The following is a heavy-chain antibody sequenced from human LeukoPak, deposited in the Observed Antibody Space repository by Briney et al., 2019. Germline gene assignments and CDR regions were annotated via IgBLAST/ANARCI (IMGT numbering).Heavy chain of an antibody. Sequence: GGSLRLPCAASGFTVSSNYMSWVRQAPGKGLEWVSVIYSGGSTYYADSVKGRFTISRDNSKNTLYLQMNSLSAEDTAVYYCARDCYHGDDSPNGEGPTYGMDVWGQGTTVTVSS. V-gene: IGHV3-66*01. J-gene: IGHJ6*02. CDR1: GFTVSSNY. D-gene: IGHD4-17*01. CDR2: IYSGGST. CDR3: ARDCYHGDDSPNGEGPTYGMDV.